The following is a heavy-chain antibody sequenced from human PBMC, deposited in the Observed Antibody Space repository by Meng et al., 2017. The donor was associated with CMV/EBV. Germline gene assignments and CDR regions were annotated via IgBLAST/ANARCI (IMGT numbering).Heavy chain of an antibody. CDR3: ARDPEQLGGGYGMDV. D-gene: IGHD6-6*01. V-gene: IGHV1-18*01. J-gene: IGHJ6*02. CDR1: GYTFTSYG. CDR2: NSAYNGNT. Sequence: ASVKVSCKASGYTFTSYGISWVRQAPGQRLEWMGWNSAYNGNTNYAQKLQGRVTMTTDTSTSTAYMELRSLRSDDTAVYYCARDPEQLGGGYGMDVWGQGTTVTVSS.